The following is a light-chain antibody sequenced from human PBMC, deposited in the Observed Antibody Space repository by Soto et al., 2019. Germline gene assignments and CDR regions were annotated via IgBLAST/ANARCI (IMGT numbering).Light chain of an antibody. V-gene: IGLV2-14*01. CDR2: EVN. CDR3: GSYSNTATRV. CDR1: SSDVGGYNF. Sequence: QLVLTQPASVSGSPGQSITISCTGSSSDVGGYNFVSWFQQHPGKAPKLIIYEVNNRPSGVSNRFSASKSGNTASLTISGLQAEEEADYYCGSYSNTATRVFGGGTQRTVL. J-gene: IGLJ7*01.